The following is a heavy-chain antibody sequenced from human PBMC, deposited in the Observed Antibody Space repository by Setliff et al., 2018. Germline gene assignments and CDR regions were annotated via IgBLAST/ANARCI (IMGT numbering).Heavy chain of an antibody. CDR3: ARHWEWLVDY. CDR2: INHSGST. V-gene: IGHV4-34*01. D-gene: IGHD6-19*01. Sequence: SETLSLTCAVYGGSFSGYYWSWIRQPPGKGLEWIGEINHSGSTNYNPSLKSRVTLSVDTSKNQFSLKLSSVTAADTAVYYCARHWEWLVDYWGQGTLVTVSS. J-gene: IGHJ4*02. CDR1: GGSFSGYY.